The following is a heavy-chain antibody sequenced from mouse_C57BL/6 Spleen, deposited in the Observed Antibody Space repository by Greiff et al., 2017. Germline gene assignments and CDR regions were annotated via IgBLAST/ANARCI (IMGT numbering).Heavy chain of an antibody. J-gene: IGHJ2*01. V-gene: IGHV5-17*01. Sequence: EVKLVESGGGLVKPGGSLKLSCAASGFTFSDYGMHWVRQAPEKGLEWVAYISSGSSTIYDADTVKGRFTISRDNAKNTLFLQMTSLRSEDTAMYYCARDAYYFDYWGQGTTLTVSS. CDR1: GFTFSDYG. CDR3: ARDAYYFDY. CDR2: ISSGSSTI.